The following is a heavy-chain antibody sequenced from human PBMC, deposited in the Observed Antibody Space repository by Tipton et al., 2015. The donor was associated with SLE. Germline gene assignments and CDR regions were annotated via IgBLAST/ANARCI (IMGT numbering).Heavy chain of an antibody. CDR3: ARDGESVGGVIPYY. Sequence: TLSLTCAVYGGSFSGYYWSWIRQPPGKGLEWIGYIYYSGSTYYNPSLKSRVTISVDTSKNQFSLKLSSVTAADTAVYYCARDGESVGGVIPYYWGQGTLVTVSS. CDR1: GGSFSGYY. CDR2: IYYSGST. V-gene: IGHV4-34*09. D-gene: IGHD3-16*02. J-gene: IGHJ4*02.